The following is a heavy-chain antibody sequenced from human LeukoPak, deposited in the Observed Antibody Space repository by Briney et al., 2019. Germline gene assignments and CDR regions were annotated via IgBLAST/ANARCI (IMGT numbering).Heavy chain of an antibody. J-gene: IGHJ3*02. V-gene: IGHV3-9*01. CDR3: VLASREGGPRDSAFDI. CDR1: GFTFDDYA. Sequence: PGRSLRLSCAASGFTFDDYAMHWVRQAPGKGLEWVSGISWNSGSIGYADSVKGRFTISRDNAKNSLYLQMNSLRAEDTAVYYCVLASREGGPRDSAFDIWGQGTMVTVSS. CDR2: ISWNSGSI. D-gene: IGHD6-19*01.